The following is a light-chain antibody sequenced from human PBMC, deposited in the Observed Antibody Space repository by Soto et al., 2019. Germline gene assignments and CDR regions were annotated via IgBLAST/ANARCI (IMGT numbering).Light chain of an antibody. CDR3: QQFHDPWT. Sequence: DIQMTQSPSTLSASVGDRVTITCRASQSISNWLAWYQQKPGKAPNLLIYKASNLESGVPSRFSGSGSGTESTLTISSLQPDDFATYYCQQFHDPWTFGQGTKVEIK. J-gene: IGKJ1*01. CDR2: KAS. V-gene: IGKV1-5*03. CDR1: QSISNW.